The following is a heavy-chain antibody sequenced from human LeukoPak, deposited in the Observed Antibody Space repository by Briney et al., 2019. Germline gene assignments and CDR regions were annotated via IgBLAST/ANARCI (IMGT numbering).Heavy chain of an antibody. Sequence: SETLSLTCAVYGGSFTDYYWSWIRQPPGKGLEWIGEINHSGSTNYNPSLKSRVTISVDTSKNQFSLKLSSVTAADTAVYYCARRRSSYYYDSSGYGGPYYFDYWGQGTLVTVSS. D-gene: IGHD3-22*01. V-gene: IGHV4-34*01. CDR1: GGSFTDYY. CDR2: INHSGST. CDR3: ARRRSSYYYDSSGYGGPYYFDY. J-gene: IGHJ4*02.